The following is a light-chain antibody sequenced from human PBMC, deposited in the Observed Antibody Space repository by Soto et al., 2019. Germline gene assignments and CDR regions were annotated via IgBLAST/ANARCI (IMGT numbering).Light chain of an antibody. Sequence: DIQMTQSPSTLSSSVGYVVTITWWASQSIGTWLAWYQQKPGKAPKLLIFDASTLESGVPSRFSGSGSGTDFTLTISSLQPDDFATYYCQQYSDSSGAFGQGTKVDIK. CDR2: DAS. J-gene: IGKJ1*01. V-gene: IGKV1-5*01. CDR1: QSIGTW. CDR3: QQYSDSSGA.